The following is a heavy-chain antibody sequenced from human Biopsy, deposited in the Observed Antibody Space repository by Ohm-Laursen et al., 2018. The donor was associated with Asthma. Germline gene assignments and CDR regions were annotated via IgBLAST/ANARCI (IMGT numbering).Heavy chain of an antibody. D-gene: IGHD6-19*01. J-gene: IGHJ5*02. Sequence: TLSLTCTVSGASVKTDDHYWSWLRQPPGKGLEWFGFIHYSGSTSYNPSLKGGVTISVDTSKNQFSLKLSSVTAADTAVYYCARASVAASSNWFDPWGQGTLVTVSS. CDR3: ARASVAASSNWFDP. CDR1: GASVKTDDHY. CDR2: IHYSGST. V-gene: IGHV4-30-4*01.